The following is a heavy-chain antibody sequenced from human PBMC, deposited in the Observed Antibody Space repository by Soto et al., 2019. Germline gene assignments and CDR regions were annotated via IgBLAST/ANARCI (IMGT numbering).Heavy chain of an antibody. Sequence: SETLSLTCTVTGDSITSGGYYWSWIRQHPGKGLEWLGYIYGSGGSGSTLYNPSLKSRITLSVDTSKNQFSLKLSSVTAADTAVYYCAREGNSGYDLSWFDPWGQGTLVTVSS. CDR1: GDSITSGGYY. CDR3: AREGNSGYDLSWFDP. V-gene: IGHV4-31*03. D-gene: IGHD5-12*01. J-gene: IGHJ5*02. CDR2: IYGSGGSGST.